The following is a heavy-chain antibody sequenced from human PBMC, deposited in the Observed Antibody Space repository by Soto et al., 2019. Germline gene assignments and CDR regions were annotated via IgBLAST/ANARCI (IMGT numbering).Heavy chain of an antibody. D-gene: IGHD3-22*01. Sequence: EVQLLESGGGLVQPGGSLRLSCAASGFTFSSYAMSWVRQAPGKGLEWVSAISGSGGSTYYADSVKGRFTIPRDNSKNTLYLQMNSLRAEETAVYYCAKASNYYDSSCYYQGGWFDYWGQGTLVTVSS. CDR3: AKASNYYDSSCYYQGGWFDY. J-gene: IGHJ4*02. CDR2: ISGSGGST. CDR1: GFTFSSYA. V-gene: IGHV3-23*01.